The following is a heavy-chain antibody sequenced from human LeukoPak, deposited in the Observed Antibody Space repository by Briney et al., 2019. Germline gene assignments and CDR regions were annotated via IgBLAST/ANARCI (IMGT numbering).Heavy chain of an antibody. Sequence: GRSLRLSCAASGFTFDDYAMHWVRQAPGKGLEWVSGISWNSGSIGYADSVKGRFTISRDNAKNTLYLQMNSLRAEDTAVYYCATYSSLNRREFQFWGQGTLLTVSS. J-gene: IGHJ1*01. CDR1: GFTFDDYA. D-gene: IGHD3-22*01. CDR2: ISWNSGSI. V-gene: IGHV3-9*01. CDR3: ATYSSLNRREFQF.